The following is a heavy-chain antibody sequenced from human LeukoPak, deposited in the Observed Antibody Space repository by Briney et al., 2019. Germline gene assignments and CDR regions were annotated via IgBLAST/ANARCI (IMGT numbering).Heavy chain of an antibody. D-gene: IGHD3-16*01. CDR3: ARDQGDVWGVFDY. J-gene: IGHJ4*02. V-gene: IGHV4-59*01. CDR1: GGSISSYY. CDR2: IYYSGST. Sequence: KPSETLSLTCTVSGGSISSYYWSWIRQPPGKGLEWIGYIYYSGSTNYNPSLKSRVTISIDTSKNQFSLKLSSVTAADTAVYYCARDQGDVWGVFDYWGQGTLVTVSS.